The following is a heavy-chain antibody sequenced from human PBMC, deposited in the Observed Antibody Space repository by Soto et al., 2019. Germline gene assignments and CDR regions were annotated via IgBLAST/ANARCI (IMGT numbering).Heavy chain of an antibody. J-gene: IGHJ4*02. CDR3: ATPVAGTGEEDY. V-gene: IGHV3-30-3*01. Sequence: QVQLVESGGGVVQPGRSLRLSCAASGFTFSRYAMHWVRQAPGKGLEWVAVISDDGSNKYYADSVKGRFTISRDNSKNTLYLQLNSLRAEDTAVYACATPVAGTGEEDYWGQGALVTVSS. D-gene: IGHD6-19*01. CDR2: ISDDGSNK. CDR1: GFTFSRYA.